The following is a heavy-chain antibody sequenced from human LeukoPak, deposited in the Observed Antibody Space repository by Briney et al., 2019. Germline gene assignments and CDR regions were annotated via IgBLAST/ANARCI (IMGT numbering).Heavy chain of an antibody. CDR1: GGTFSSYA. D-gene: IGHD6-13*01. J-gene: IGHJ5*02. CDR2: IIPIFGTA. CDR3: ASDATYIAAAGNGWFDP. V-gene: IGHV1-69*05. Sequence: SVKVSCKASGGTFSSYAISWVRQAPGQGLEWMGRIIPIFGTANYAQKFQGRVTITTDESTNTAYMELSSLRSEDTAVYYCASDATYIAAAGNGWFDPWGQGTLVTVSS.